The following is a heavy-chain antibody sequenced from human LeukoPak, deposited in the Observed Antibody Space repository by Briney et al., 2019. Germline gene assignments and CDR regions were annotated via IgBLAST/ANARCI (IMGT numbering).Heavy chain of an antibody. Sequence: ASVKVSCKASGYTFTKYGISWVRQAPGQGLEWMGWVSGYNGNTDYAQRPQGRVTMTTDTFTSTAYMELRSLRSDDAAVYYCARQSVISSRSPDDAFDLWGQGTMVTVSS. CDR1: GYTFTKYG. CDR2: VSGYNGNT. V-gene: IGHV1-18*01. CDR3: ARQSVISSRSPDDAFDL. D-gene: IGHD2-21*01. J-gene: IGHJ3*01.